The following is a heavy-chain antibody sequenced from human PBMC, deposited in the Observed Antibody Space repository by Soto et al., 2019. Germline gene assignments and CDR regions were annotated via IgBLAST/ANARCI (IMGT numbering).Heavy chain of an antibody. CDR3: ARAPYSNAWYRFDL. J-gene: IGHJ4*02. V-gene: IGHV3-7*03. CDR1: GFTFVGYW. CDR2: IKHDGSVQ. D-gene: IGHD4-4*01. Sequence: PWGSLRLSCEASGFTFVGYWISCVRHSPLKWREWVADIKHDGSVQYYVDSVKGRFTISRDNAKKLLYLQMNGLRAEDTALYYCARAPYSNAWYRFDLWGQGTLVTVSS.